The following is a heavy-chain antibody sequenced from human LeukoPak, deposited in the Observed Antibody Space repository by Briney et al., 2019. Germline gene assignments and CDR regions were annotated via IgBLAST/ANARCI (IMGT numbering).Heavy chain of an antibody. Sequence: GGSLRLSCAASGFTFSNYWMSWVRQAPGKGLEWVANIKEDGSEKYYVDSVKGRFTISRDNARNSLYLQMNSLRAEDTAVYYCASGRQLGYWGQGTLVTLSS. CDR3: ASGRQLGY. V-gene: IGHV3-7*01. J-gene: IGHJ4*02. D-gene: IGHD6-13*01. CDR1: GFTFSNYW. CDR2: IKEDGSEK.